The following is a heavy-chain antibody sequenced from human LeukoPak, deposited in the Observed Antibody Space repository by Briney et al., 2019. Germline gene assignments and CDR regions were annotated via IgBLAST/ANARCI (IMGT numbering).Heavy chain of an antibody. V-gene: IGHV4-34*01. J-gene: IGHJ4*02. CDR1: GGSFSGYY. CDR2: TDHSGGT. CDR3: ARIVSEAYCAGDCYL. Sequence: SETLSLTCAVDGGSFSGYYWTWIRQPPGKGLEGIGDTDHSGGTNYNSSLSSRVTISVDTSKRQFSLNLNSVTAADTAVYYCARIVSEAYCAGDCYLWSQGSLVVVSS. D-gene: IGHD2-21*02.